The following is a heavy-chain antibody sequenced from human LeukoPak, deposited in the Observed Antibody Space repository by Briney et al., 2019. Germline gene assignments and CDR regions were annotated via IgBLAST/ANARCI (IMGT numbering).Heavy chain of an antibody. V-gene: IGHV3-21*01. CDR3: ARDLSYGTRRFYGMDV. CDR1: GFTVSSTY. Sequence: PGGSLRLSCAASGFTVSSTYMSWVRQAPGKGLEWVSAISRSSSDIYYVDSVKGRFTVSRDNAKNSLYLQMNSLRAEDTAVYYCARDLSYGTRRFYGMDVWGQGTTVTVSS. CDR2: ISRSSSDI. D-gene: IGHD5-18*01. J-gene: IGHJ6*02.